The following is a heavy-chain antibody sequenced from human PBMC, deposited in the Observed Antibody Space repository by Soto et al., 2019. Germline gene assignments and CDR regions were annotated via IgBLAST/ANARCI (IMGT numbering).Heavy chain of an antibody. CDR2: IGGSGRTT. D-gene: IGHD3-22*01. CDR1: GFTFNNYA. V-gene: IGHV3-23*01. Sequence: GGSLRLSCAASGFTFNNYAMSWVRQAPGKGLEWVSGIGGSGRTTYYADSVKGRFTISRDNSNNTLFLQMNSLRAEDTAVYYCAKSRYSDSSGDFYDYWGQGTLVTVSS. CDR3: AKSRYSDSSGDFYDY. J-gene: IGHJ4*02.